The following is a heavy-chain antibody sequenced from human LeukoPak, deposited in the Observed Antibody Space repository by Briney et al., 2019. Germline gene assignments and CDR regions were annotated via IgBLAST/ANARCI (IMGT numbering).Heavy chain of an antibody. Sequence: SETPSLTCAVYVVSFSGYYWSWIRQPPGKGLEWIGEINHSGSTNYNPSLKSRVTISVDTSKNQFSLKLSSVTAADTAVYYCARVPPNYYYYMDVWGKGTTVTVSS. V-gene: IGHV4-34*01. CDR2: INHSGST. CDR1: VVSFSGYY. J-gene: IGHJ6*03. CDR3: ARVPPNYYYYMDV.